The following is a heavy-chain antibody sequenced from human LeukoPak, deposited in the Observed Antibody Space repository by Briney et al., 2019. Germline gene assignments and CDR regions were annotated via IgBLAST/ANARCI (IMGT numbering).Heavy chain of an antibody. Sequence: ASVKVSCKASGYTFTSYDINWVRQATGQGLEWMGWMNPNSGNTGYAQKFQGRVTMTRNTSISTAYMELSSLRSEDTAVYYCARGLYDFWSGLTSDYYYGMDVWGQGTTVTVSS. J-gene: IGHJ6*02. D-gene: IGHD3-3*01. V-gene: IGHV1-8*01. CDR2: MNPNSGNT. CDR1: GYTFTSYD. CDR3: ARGLYDFWSGLTSDYYYGMDV.